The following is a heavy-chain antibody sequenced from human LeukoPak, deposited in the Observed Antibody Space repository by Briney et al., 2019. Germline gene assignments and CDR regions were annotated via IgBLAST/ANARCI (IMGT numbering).Heavy chain of an antibody. D-gene: IGHD5-12*01. V-gene: IGHV3-21*04. CDR2: ISSSSSYI. CDR1: GFTFSSYS. J-gene: IGHJ4*02. Sequence: GGSLRLSCAASGFTFSSYSMNWVRQAPGKGLEWVSSISSSSSYIYYADSVKGRFTISRDNAKNSLYLQMNSLRAEDTAIYYCAKDQNMVATAPFDCWGQGTLVTVSS. CDR3: AKDQNMVATAPFDC.